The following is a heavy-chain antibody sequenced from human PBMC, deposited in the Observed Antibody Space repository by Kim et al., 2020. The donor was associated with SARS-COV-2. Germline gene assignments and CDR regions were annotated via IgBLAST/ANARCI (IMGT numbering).Heavy chain of an antibody. D-gene: IGHD3-10*01. V-gene: IGHV3-23*01. Sequence: GGSLRLSCAASGFTFSTYAMGWVRQAPGKGPEWVSSFDGVDSRLHYSDSVKGRFTISRDISKNTMYLQMSSLRVEDTAVYYCAKPYFSDSYSSYQTFDSWGQGTLVTVSS. CDR2: FDGVDSRL. CDR1: GFTFSTYA. CDR3: AKPYFSDSYSSYQTFDS. J-gene: IGHJ4*02.